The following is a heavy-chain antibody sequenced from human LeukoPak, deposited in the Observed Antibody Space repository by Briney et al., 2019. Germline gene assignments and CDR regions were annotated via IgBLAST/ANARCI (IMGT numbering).Heavy chain of an antibody. CDR1: GGSISSSSYY. CDR3: ARTTPGGGSGGSCRYYGVLCAFDI. D-gene: IGHD2-15*01. Sequence: SETLSLTCTVSGGSISSSSYYWGWIRQPPGKGLEWIGSIYYSGSTYYNPSLKSRVTISVDTSKNQFSLKLSSVTAADTAVYYCARTTPGGGSGGSCRYYGVLCAFDIWGQGTMATVSS. J-gene: IGHJ3*02. V-gene: IGHV4-39*01. CDR2: IYYSGST.